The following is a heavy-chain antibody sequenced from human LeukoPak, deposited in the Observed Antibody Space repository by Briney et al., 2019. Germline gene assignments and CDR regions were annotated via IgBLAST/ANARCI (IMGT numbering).Heavy chain of an antibody. Sequence: GGSLRLSCAASGFTFSNYNMNWVRQAPGKGLEWVSSISGSSSDIYYADSVKGRFTISRDNAKNSLFLQMNSLRAEDTAVYYCAKDRGSYYYGSGSNWFDPWGRGTLVTVSS. J-gene: IGHJ5*02. V-gene: IGHV3-21*01. CDR1: GFTFSNYN. CDR2: ISGSSSDI. D-gene: IGHD3-10*01. CDR3: AKDRGSYYYGSGSNWFDP.